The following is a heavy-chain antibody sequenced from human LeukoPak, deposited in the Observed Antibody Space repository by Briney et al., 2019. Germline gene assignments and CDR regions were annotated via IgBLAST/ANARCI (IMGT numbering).Heavy chain of an antibody. V-gene: IGHV3-30*03. CDR3: ARGYYDFWSGYYRYRYYYYYYGMDV. Sequence: GGSLRLSCAASGFIFSTYGMHWVRQAPGKGLEWVAVISYDGRNKYYADSVKGRFTISRDNSKNTLYLQMNSLRAEDTAVYYCARGYYDFWSGYYRYRYYYYYYGMDVWGQGTTVTVSS. J-gene: IGHJ6*02. D-gene: IGHD3-3*01. CDR2: ISYDGRNK. CDR1: GFIFSTYG.